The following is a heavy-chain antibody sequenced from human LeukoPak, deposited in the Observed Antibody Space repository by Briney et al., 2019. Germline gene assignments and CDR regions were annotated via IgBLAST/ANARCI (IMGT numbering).Heavy chain of an antibody. CDR2: IYYTGNT. CDR3: ARDLDI. D-gene: IGHD2-2*03. V-gene: IGHV4-38-2*02. CDR1: GDSITGYY. J-gene: IGHJ4*02. Sequence: SETLSLTCSVSGDSITGYYWGWIRQPPGKGLEWIGNIYYTGNTYYNSSLKSRVTISVDTSKNQFSLKLSSVTAADTAVYYCARDLDIWGQGTLVTVSS.